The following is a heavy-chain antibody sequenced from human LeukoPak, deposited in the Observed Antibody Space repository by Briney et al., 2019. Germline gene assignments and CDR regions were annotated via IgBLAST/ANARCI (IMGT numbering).Heavy chain of an antibody. CDR3: ARDPFGGVFDY. V-gene: IGHV4-61*01. J-gene: IGHJ4*02. CDR1: GGSVSSGSYY. CDR2: IYYSGST. D-gene: IGHD2-8*02. Sequence: SETLSLTCTVSGGSVSSGSYYWSWIRQPPGKRLEWIGYIYYSGSTNYNPSLKSRVTISVDTSKNQFSLKLSSVTAADTAVYYCARDPFGGVFDYWGQGTLVTVSS.